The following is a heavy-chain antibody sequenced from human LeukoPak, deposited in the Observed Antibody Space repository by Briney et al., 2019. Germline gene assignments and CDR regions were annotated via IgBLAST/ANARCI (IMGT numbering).Heavy chain of an antibody. V-gene: IGHV1-2*02. Sequence: GASVKVSCKASGYTFTGYYMHWVRQAPGQGLEWMGWINPNSGGTNYTQKFQGRVTMTRDTSISTAYMELSRLRSDNTAVYYCARDPRYNYGTYYYYYQMDVWGKGTTVTISS. J-gene: IGHJ6*03. CDR1: GYTFTGYY. D-gene: IGHD5-18*01. CDR2: INPNSGGT. CDR3: ARDPRYNYGTYYYYYQMDV.